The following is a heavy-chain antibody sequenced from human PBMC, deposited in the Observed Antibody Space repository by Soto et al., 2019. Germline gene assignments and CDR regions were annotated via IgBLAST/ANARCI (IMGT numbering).Heavy chain of an antibody. D-gene: IGHD3-22*01. CDR2: VSYDGSNK. J-gene: IGHJ4*02. CDR3: SKDREVLIPKNYFDH. CDR1: GFTFSSHG. V-gene: IGHV3-30*18. Sequence: PGGSLRLSCAASGFTFSSHGMHWVRQAPGKGLEWVAVVSYDGSNKYYADSVKGRFTISRDNSKNTLHLQMNSLRAEDTAVYYCSKDREVLIPKNYFDHGGQGTLVTVSS.